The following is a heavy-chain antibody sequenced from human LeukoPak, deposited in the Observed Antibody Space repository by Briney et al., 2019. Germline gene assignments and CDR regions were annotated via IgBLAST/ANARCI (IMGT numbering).Heavy chain of an antibody. CDR2: INPNSGGT. D-gene: IGHD6-19*01. CDR3: ARGTVGQWLVRVRFDY. V-gene: IGHV1-2*02. CDR1: GYTFTGYY. Sequence: ASVKVSCKASGYTFTGYYIHWVRQAPGQGLEWMGWINPNSGGTNYAQKFQGRVTMTRDTSISTAYMELSRLRSDDTAVYYCARGTVGQWLVRVRFDYWGQGTLVTVSS. J-gene: IGHJ4*02.